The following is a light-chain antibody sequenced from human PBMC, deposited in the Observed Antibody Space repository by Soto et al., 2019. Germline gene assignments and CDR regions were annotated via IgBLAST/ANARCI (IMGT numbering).Light chain of an antibody. Sequence: EIVMTQSPATLSVSPGERATLPCRASQSVGNKLAWYRQKSGQAPRLLIYGASTRATGIPARFSGSGSGTEFTLTIDSLQSDDFAVYLCQQYRNWPLTFGGGTKVDIK. V-gene: IGKV3-15*01. J-gene: IGKJ4*01. CDR1: QSVGNK. CDR3: QQYRNWPLT. CDR2: GAS.